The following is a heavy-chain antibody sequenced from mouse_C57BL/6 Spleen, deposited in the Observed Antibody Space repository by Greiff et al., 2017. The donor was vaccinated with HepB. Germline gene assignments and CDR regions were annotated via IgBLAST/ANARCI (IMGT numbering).Heavy chain of an antibody. D-gene: IGHD3-2*02. V-gene: IGHV1-50*01. CDR1: GYTFTSYW. CDR2: IDPSDSYT. J-gene: IGHJ3*01. Sequence: QVHVKQSGAELVKPGASVKLSCKASGYTFTSYWMQWVKQRPGQGLEWIGEIDPSDSYTNYNQKFKGKATLTVDKSSSTAYMQLSSLTSEDSAVYYCAIQLRFAWFAYWGQGTLVTVSA. CDR3: AIQLRFAWFAY.